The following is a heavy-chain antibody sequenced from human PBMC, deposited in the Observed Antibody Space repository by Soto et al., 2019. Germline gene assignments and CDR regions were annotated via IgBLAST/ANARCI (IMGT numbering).Heavy chain of an antibody. CDR3: GRESIPRSPPKN. J-gene: IGHJ4*02. D-gene: IGHD2-21*01. Sequence: QVQLVQSGAEVKKPGASVTVSCKASGYTFTSFYIHWVRQAPGQGLEWMGIVNPSGGSTTYAQKFQGRVTMTRDTSTSTPYMELSGLGSEDTAVYYCGRESIPRSPPKNWGQGTLVTVSS. CDR2: VNPSGGST. V-gene: IGHV1-46*03. CDR1: GYTFTSFY.